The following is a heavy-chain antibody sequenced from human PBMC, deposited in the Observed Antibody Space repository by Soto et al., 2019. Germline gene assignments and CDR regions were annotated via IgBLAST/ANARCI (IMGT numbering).Heavy chain of an antibody. CDR1: GGSISNYY. CDR2: VHDSWGS. D-gene: IGHD6-13*01. CDR3: ATRTGSRYSSSWYQGRYYYGMDV. Sequence: PSETLSLTCTVSGGSISNYYWSWFRQTPGKGLEWIGYVHDSWGSNYNPSLKSRVAISLDTSKSQFSLKLTSVTATDTAVYYCATRTGSRYSSSWYQGRYYYGMDVWGQGTTVTVSS. J-gene: IGHJ6*02. V-gene: IGHV4-59*08.